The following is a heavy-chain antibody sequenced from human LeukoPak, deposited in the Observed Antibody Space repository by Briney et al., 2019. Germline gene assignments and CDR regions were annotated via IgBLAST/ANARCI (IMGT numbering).Heavy chain of an antibody. CDR2: ISSSSYI. CDR3: AAGRSYYYYYYMDV. J-gene: IGHJ6*03. Sequence: PGGSLRLSYAASGFTFSSYSMNWVRQAPGKGLEWVSSISSSSYIYYADSVKGRFTISRDNAKNSLYLQMNSLRAEDTAVYYCAAGRSYYYYYYMDVWGKGTTVTVSS. CDR1: GFTFSSYS. V-gene: IGHV3-21*01. D-gene: IGHD6-13*01.